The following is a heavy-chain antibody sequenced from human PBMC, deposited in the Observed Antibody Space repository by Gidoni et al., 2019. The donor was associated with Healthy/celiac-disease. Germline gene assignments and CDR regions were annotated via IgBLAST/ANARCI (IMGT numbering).Heavy chain of an antibody. V-gene: IGHV7-4-1*02. J-gene: IGHJ5*02. Sequence: YTFTSYAMNWVRRAPGHGLEWMGWINTNTGNPTYAQCFTGRFVFSLYTSVSTADLQISSLKAEDTAVYYCARAVKLGKNWFDPWGQGTLVTVSS. CDR3: ARAVKLGKNWFDP. CDR1: YTFTSYA. D-gene: IGHD1-7*01. CDR2: INTNTGNP.